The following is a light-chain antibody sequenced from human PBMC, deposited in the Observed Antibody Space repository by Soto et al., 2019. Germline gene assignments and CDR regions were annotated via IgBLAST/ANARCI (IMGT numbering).Light chain of an antibody. CDR2: AAS. CDR1: QSISSY. Sequence: DIQMTQSPSSLSASVGDRVTITCRASQSISSYLNLYQQKPGKAPKLLIYAASSLQSGVPSRFSGSGSGTDFTLTISSLQPEDFATYYCQQSYSTPYTFGQGTKVDIK. J-gene: IGKJ2*01. V-gene: IGKV1-39*01. CDR3: QQSYSTPYT.